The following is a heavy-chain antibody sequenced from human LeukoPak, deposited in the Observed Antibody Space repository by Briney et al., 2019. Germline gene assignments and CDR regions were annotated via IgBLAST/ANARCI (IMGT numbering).Heavy chain of an antibody. J-gene: IGHJ6*03. V-gene: IGHV4-30-4*08. Sequence: SETLSLTCTVSGGSISSGDYYWSWIRQPPGKGLEWIGYIYYSGSTYYNPSLKSRVTISVDTSKNQFSLKRSSVTAADTAVYYCARVMATFYYYYMDVWGKGTTVTVSS. CDR2: IYYSGST. CDR3: ARVMATFYYYYMDV. CDR1: GGSISSGDYY. D-gene: IGHD5-12*01.